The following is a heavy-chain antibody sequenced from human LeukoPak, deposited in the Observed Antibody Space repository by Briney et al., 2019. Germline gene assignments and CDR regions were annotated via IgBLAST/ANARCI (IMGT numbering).Heavy chain of an antibody. Sequence: SETLSLTCAVYGGSFSGYYWSWIRQPPGKELEWIGEINHSGSTNYNPSLKSRVTISVDTSKNQFSLKLSSVTAADTAVYYCARGSIAAAGTRWFDPWGQGTLVTVSS. J-gene: IGHJ5*02. V-gene: IGHV4-34*01. CDR2: INHSGST. CDR1: GGSFSGYY. D-gene: IGHD6-13*01. CDR3: ARGSIAAAGTRWFDP.